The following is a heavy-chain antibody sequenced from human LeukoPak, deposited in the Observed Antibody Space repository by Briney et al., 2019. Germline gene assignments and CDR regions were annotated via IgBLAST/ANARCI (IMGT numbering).Heavy chain of an antibody. CDR2: FIPIFGTA. J-gene: IGHJ3*02. Sequence: SVKVSCKASGGTFSSYAISWVRQAPGQGLEWMGGFIPIFGTANYAQKFQGRVTITTDESTSTAYMELSSLRSDDTAVYYCARYCSSTSCYADYAFDIWGQGTMVTVSS. D-gene: IGHD2-2*01. CDR1: GGTFSSYA. V-gene: IGHV1-69*05. CDR3: ARYCSSTSCYADYAFDI.